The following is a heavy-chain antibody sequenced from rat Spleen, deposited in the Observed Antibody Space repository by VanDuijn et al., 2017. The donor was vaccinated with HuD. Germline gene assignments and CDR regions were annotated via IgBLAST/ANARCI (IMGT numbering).Heavy chain of an antibody. D-gene: IGHD1-11*01. Sequence: EVQLVESGGGLVQPGRSLKLSCAASGFTFSNYGMAWVRQAPTKGLEWVASISTGGGNTYYRDSVKGRFTISRDNAKNTLYLQMDSLRSEDTATYYCARHPYTIRRVSSYVMDAWGQGASVTVSS. CDR2: ISTGGGNT. CDR1: GFTFSNYG. CDR3: ARHPYTIRRVSSYVMDA. V-gene: IGHV5S13*01. J-gene: IGHJ4*01.